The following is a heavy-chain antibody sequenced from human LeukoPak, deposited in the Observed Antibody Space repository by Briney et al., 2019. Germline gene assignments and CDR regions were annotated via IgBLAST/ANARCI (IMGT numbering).Heavy chain of an antibody. J-gene: IGHJ4*02. CDR2: ISYDGSNK. Sequence: GGSLRLSCAASGFTFSSYAMHWVRQAPGKGLEWVAVISYDGSNKYYADSVKGRFTISRDNAKNTLYLQMSSLRAEDTAIYYCAREGRSGWYFDYWGQGTLITVSS. V-gene: IGHV3-30*04. CDR3: AREGRSGWYFDY. CDR1: GFTFSSYA. D-gene: IGHD6-19*01.